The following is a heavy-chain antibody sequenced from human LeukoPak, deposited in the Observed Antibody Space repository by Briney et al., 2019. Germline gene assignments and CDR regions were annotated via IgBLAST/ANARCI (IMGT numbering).Heavy chain of an antibody. Sequence: PGGSLRLSCAASGFTVSSNYTSWVRQAPGKGLEWVSVIYSGGSTYYADSVKGRFTISRDNSKNTLYLQMNSLRAEDTAVYYCARVEVTTVVTSGYFDLWGRGTLVTVSS. CDR2: IYSGGST. V-gene: IGHV3-53*01. D-gene: IGHD4-23*01. CDR1: GFTVSSNY. CDR3: ARVEVTTVVTSGYFDL. J-gene: IGHJ2*01.